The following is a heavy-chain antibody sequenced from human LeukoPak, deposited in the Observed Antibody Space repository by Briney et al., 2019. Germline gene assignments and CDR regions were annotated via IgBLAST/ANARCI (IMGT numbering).Heavy chain of an antibody. J-gene: IGHJ4*02. CDR2: ISSSGSTI. D-gene: IGHD2-2*01. CDR3: ARVLVVPAAMVDY. Sequence: PGGSLRLSCAASGFTFSSYWMSWVRQAPGKGLEWVSYISSSGSTIYYADSVKGRFTISRDNAKNSLYLQMNSLRAEDTAVYYCARVLVVPAAMVDYWGQGTLVTVSS. CDR1: GFTFSSYW. V-gene: IGHV3-48*04.